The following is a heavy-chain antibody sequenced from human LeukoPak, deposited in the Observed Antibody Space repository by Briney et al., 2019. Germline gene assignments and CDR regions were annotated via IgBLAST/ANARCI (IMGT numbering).Heavy chain of an antibody. V-gene: IGHV3-33*01. CDR3: TTLSGFRFDP. J-gene: IGHJ5*02. CDR2: IWYDGSNK. D-gene: IGHD1-1*01. CDR1: GFTFSSYG. Sequence: GGSLRLSCAASGFTFSSYGMHWVRQAPGKGLEWVAVIWYDGSNKYYADSVKGRFTISRDNSKNTLYLQMNSLRDEDTAVYYCTTLSGFRFDPWGQGTLVTVSS.